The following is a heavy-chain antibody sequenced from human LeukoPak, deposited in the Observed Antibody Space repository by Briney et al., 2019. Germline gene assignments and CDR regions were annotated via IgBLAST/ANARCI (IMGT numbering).Heavy chain of an antibody. J-gene: IGHJ3*02. CDR2: ISAYNGNT. CDR3: ARDYGSGSYPGEDAFDI. CDR1: GYTFTSYG. Sequence: ASVKVSCKASGYTFTSYGISWVRQAPGQGLEWMGWISAYNGNTNYAQQLQGRVTMTTDTSTSTAYMELRSLRSDDTAVYYCARDYGSGSYPGEDAFDIWGQGTMVTVSS. V-gene: IGHV1-18*01. D-gene: IGHD3-10*01.